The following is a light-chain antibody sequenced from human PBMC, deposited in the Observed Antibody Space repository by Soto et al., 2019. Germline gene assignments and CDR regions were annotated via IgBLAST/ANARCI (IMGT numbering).Light chain of an antibody. CDR1: QSVSSN. CDR3: QQRSNWPSIT. Sequence: IGMTQSQATLSVSPGERATLSCRASQSVSSNLAWYQHKPGQAPRLLIYDASNRATGIPARFSGSGSGTDFTLTISSLQPEDFAVYYCQQRSNWPSITFGQGTRLAI. J-gene: IGKJ5*01. CDR2: DAS. V-gene: IGKV3-11*01.